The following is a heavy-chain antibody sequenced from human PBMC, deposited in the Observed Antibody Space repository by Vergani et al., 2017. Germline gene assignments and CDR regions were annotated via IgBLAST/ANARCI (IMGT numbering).Heavy chain of an antibody. CDR1: GFTFNHYA. J-gene: IGHJ4*02. V-gene: IGHV3-23*01. Sequence: EVQLLESGGDLVQPGGSLRLSCAASGFTFNHYAMNWVRQAPGKGRERVSGISGSGGSTYYTGSVKGRFTLPRDFSKNTLYLQMNSLRTDDTATYYWAKHFRGWGIDYWGQGPQVIVSS. CDR3: AKHFRGWGIDY. D-gene: IGHD3-16*01. CDR2: ISGSGGST.